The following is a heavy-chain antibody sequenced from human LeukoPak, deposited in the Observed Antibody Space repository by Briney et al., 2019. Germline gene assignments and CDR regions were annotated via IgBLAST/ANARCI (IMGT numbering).Heavy chain of an antibody. V-gene: IGHV1-2*06. D-gene: IGHD6-13*01. Sequence: VASVKVSCKASGYTFTGYYMHWVRQAPGQGLEWMGRINPNSGGTNYAQKFQGRVTMTEDTSTDTAYMELSSLRSEDTAVYYCATAPPGSSWHYWGQGTLVTVSS. J-gene: IGHJ4*02. CDR2: INPNSGGT. CDR1: GYTFTGYY. CDR3: ATAPPGSSWHY.